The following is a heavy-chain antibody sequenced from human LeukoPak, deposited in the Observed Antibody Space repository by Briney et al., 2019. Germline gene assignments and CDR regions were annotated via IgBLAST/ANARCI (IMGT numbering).Heavy chain of an antibody. J-gene: IGHJ5*02. Sequence: SETLSLTCTVSGGSISSYYWSWIRQPAGEGLEWIGRIYTSGSTNYNPSLKSRVTMSVDTSKNQFSLKLSSVTAADTAVYYCARDDSITIFGVVTSGWFDPWGQGTLVTVSS. V-gene: IGHV4-4*07. CDR1: GGSISSYY. CDR2: IYTSGST. CDR3: ARDDSITIFGVVTSGWFDP. D-gene: IGHD3-3*01.